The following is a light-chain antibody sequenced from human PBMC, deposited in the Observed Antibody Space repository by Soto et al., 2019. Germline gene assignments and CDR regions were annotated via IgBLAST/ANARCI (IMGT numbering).Light chain of an antibody. CDR2: KAS. CDR3: QQYDTYKT. V-gene: IGKV1-5*03. Sequence: DIQMTQSPSTLSASVGDRVTFTCRASQNINTWLAWYQQRPGKAPKLLIYKASTLKSGVPSRFSGSGSGTEFTLTISSLQPDDSATYYCQQYDTYKTFGQGTKV. J-gene: IGKJ1*01. CDR1: QNINTW.